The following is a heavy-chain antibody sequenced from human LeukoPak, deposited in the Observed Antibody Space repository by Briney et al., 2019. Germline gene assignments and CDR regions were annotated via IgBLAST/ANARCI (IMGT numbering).Heavy chain of an antibody. CDR2: ISYDGSNK. V-gene: IGHV3-30*18. D-gene: IGHD6-19*01. J-gene: IGHJ4*02. CDR1: GFTFSSYG. Sequence: GGSLRLSCAASGFTFSSYGMHWVRQASGKGLEWVAVISYDGSNKYYADSVKGRFTISRDNSKNTLYLQMNSLRAEDTAVYYCAKDLGYSSGSADYWGQGTLVTVSS. CDR3: AKDLGYSSGSADY.